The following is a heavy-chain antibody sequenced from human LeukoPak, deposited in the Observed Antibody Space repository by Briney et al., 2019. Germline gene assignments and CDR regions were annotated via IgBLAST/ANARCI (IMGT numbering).Heavy chain of an antibody. CDR2: IYYSGST. J-gene: IGHJ3*02. Sequence: PSETLSLTCTVSGGSISSYYWSWIRQPPGKGLEWIGYIYYSGSTNYNPPLKSRVTISVDTSKNQFSLKLSSVTAADTAVYYCARRNSLVSEAFDIWGQGTMVTVPS. CDR3: ARRNSLVSEAFDI. V-gene: IGHV4-59*01. CDR1: GGSISSYY. D-gene: IGHD3-16*01.